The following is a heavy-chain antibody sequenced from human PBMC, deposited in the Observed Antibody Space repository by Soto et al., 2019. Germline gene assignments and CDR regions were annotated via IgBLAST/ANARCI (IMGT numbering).Heavy chain of an antibody. J-gene: IGHJ4*02. CDR2: ISSTSSNI. V-gene: IGHV3-21*01. CDR1: GFTFSRYS. Sequence: EVQLVESGGGLVKPGGSLRLSCAASGFTFSRYSMNWVRQAPGKGLEWVSTISSTSSNIYYTDSVKGRFTISRDNAKKSVYLQMNSLRTVDTAVYYCARDISTGMGGGFDYWGQGSLVTVSS. CDR3: ARDISTGMGGGFDY. D-gene: IGHD1-1*01.